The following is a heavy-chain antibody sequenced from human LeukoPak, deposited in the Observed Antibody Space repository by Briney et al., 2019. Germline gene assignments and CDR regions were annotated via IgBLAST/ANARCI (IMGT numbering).Heavy chain of an antibody. CDR2: IYYSGST. Sequence: SETLSLTCTVSGGSLSSSSYYWGWIRQPPGKGLEWIGSIYYSGSTYYNPSLKSRVTISVDTPKNQFSLKLSSVTAADTAVYYCARVLVIVVVPAAIDYYYYMDVWGKGTTVTVSS. CDR3: ARVLVIVVVPAAIDYYYYMDV. J-gene: IGHJ6*03. D-gene: IGHD2-2*03. CDR1: GGSLSSSSYY. V-gene: IGHV4-39*07.